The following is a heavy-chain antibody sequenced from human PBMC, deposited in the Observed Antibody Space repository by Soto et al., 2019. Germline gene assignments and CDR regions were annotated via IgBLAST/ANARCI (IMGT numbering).Heavy chain of an antibody. J-gene: IGHJ4*02. CDR1: GYTFSNYD. V-gene: IGHV1-8*01. D-gene: IGHD3-10*01. CDR3: AKVSRKGSAIDFDY. CDR2: VNPNNGDT. Sequence: QVQLVQSGAELKKPGASVKVSCKASGYTFSNYDMNWVRQATGQGAEWIGWVNPNNGDTGYAQKFQGRVTLTTVISTTTAYMELTSLRSEDTAIYYCAKVSRKGSAIDFDYWGQGTLITVSS.